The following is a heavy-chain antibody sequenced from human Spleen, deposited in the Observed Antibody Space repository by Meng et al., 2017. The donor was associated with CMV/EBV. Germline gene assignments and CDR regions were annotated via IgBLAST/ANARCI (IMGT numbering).Heavy chain of an antibody. CDR2: INHSGAT. J-gene: IGHJ6*02. Sequence: SETLSLTCGVYGGSFSGYFWSWIRQPPGKGLEWIGEINHSGATNYNPSLKSRVTMSVDTSKNEFSLKLSSVTAADTAVYYCARGLLIRVRDSSGYYHGPRYYYGMDVWGQGTTVTVFS. D-gene: IGHD3-22*01. V-gene: IGHV4-34*01. CDR1: GGSFSGYF. CDR3: ARGLLIRVRDSSGYYHGPRYYYGMDV.